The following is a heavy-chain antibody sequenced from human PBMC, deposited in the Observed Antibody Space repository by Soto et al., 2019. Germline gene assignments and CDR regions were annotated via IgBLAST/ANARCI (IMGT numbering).Heavy chain of an antibody. CDR1: GYTFTGYY. Sequence: ASVKVSCKASGYTFTGYYMQWVRQAPGQGLEWMGWINPNSGGTNYAQKFQGWVTMTRDTSISTAYMELSRLRSDDTAVYYCARGVGYYYYYYMDVGGKGTTVTV. D-gene: IGHD2-15*01. V-gene: IGHV1-2*04. CDR3: ARGVGYYYYYYMDV. J-gene: IGHJ6*03. CDR2: INPNSGGT.